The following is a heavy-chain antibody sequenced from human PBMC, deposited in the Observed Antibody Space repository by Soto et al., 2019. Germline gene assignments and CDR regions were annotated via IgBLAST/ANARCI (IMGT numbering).Heavy chain of an antibody. D-gene: IGHD5-18*01. V-gene: IGHV1-69*01. CDR2: IIPIFGTA. CDR3: AGTSDGYSYGYGYFDY. Sequence: QVQLVQSGAEVKKPGSSVKVSCKASGGTFSSYAISWVRQAPGQGLERMGGIIPIFGTANYAQKFQGRVTITADESTSTAYMELSSLRSEDTAVYYCAGTSDGYSYGYGYFDYWGQGTLVTVSS. CDR1: GGTFSSYA. J-gene: IGHJ4*02.